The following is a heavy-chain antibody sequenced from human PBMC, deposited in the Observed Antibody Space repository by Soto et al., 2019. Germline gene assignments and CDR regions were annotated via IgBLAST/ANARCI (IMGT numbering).Heavy chain of an antibody. CDR2: MFNSGNT. Sequence: SETLSLTCAVSGGSMSSGDYYWSWIRQRPGKGLEWIGYMFNSGNTYYNPSLKSRLTISVDTSKSQFSLKLYSVTAADTALYYCARGSTRYCSSISCYSLDSWGQGILVTVSS. J-gene: IGHJ4*02. D-gene: IGHD2-2*01. CDR3: ARGSTRYCSSISCYSLDS. CDR1: GGSMSSGDYY. V-gene: IGHV4-31*11.